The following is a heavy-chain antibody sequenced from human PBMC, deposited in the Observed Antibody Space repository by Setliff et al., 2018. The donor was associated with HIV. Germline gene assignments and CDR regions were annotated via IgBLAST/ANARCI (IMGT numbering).Heavy chain of an antibody. V-gene: IGHV1-18*01. D-gene: IGHD6-19*01. J-gene: IGHJ3*02. Sequence: GASVKVSCKASVYTFTSYGINWVRQAPGQGLEWMGWISAYNGNTKYAQKVLGRVTMTTDTSTSTAYMELRSLRSDDTAVYYCASGRGEYSSGWYRSACDIWGQGTMVTVSS. CDR1: VYTFTSYG. CDR2: ISAYNGNT. CDR3: ASGRGEYSSGWYRSACDI.